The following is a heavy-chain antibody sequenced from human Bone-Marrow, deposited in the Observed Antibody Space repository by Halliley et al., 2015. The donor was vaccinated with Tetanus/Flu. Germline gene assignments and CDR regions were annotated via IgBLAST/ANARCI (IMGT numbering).Heavy chain of an antibody. CDR1: GFTFSTYS. CDR2: ISSVGTYI. J-gene: IGHJ6*02. Sequence: SLRLSCAASGFTFSTYSMNWVRQTTGKGLEWVSYISSVGTYIEYASSVKGRFTVSRGNAKNSLYLQMNSLRAEDTAVYFCAKSDIVVPMDVWGQGTTVTVSS. D-gene: IGHD2-15*01. CDR3: AKSDIVVPMDV. V-gene: IGHV3-21*01.